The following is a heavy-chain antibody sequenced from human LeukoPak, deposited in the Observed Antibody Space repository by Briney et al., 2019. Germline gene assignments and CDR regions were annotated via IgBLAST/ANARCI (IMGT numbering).Heavy chain of an antibody. D-gene: IGHD3-3*01. CDR1: GGSVSSGSYY. V-gene: IGHV4-39*07. CDR2: IYHSGST. J-gene: IGHJ4*02. Sequence: NPSETLSLTCTVSGGSVSSGSYYWSWVRQPPGKGLEWIGEIYHSGSTNYNPSLKSRVTISVDKSKNQFSLKLSSVTAADTAVYYCARVGYPEWLPLDYWGQGTLVTVSS. CDR3: ARVGYPEWLPLDY.